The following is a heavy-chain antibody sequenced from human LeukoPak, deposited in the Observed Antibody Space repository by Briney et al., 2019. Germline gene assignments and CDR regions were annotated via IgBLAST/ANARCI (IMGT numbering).Heavy chain of an antibody. CDR2: IIPIFGTA. CDR3: ARSACSGGSCYPDY. Sequence: SVKVSCKASGGTFSSYAISWVRQAPGQGLEWMGGIIPIFGTANYAQKFQGRVTITADKSTSTAYMELSSLRSEDTAVYYCARSACSGGSCYPDYWGQGTLVTVSS. J-gene: IGHJ4*02. V-gene: IGHV1-69*06. CDR1: GGTFSSYA. D-gene: IGHD2-15*01.